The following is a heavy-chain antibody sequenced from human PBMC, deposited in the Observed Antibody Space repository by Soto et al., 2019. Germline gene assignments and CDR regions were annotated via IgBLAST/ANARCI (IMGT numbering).Heavy chain of an antibody. CDR2: ISYDGSNK. V-gene: IGHV3-30*18. CDR3: TKDGSGTYVSYYHYYGMNV. Sequence: QVQLVESGGGVVQPGRSLRLSCAASGFTFSSYGMHWVRQAPGKGLEWVAVISYDGSNKYYADSVKGRFTLSRHNSKNTLYLHTTSLRAEATAVYNCTKDGSGTYVSYYHYYGMNVWGQGTTVTVPS. CDR1: GFTFSSYG. J-gene: IGHJ6*02. D-gene: IGHD1-26*01.